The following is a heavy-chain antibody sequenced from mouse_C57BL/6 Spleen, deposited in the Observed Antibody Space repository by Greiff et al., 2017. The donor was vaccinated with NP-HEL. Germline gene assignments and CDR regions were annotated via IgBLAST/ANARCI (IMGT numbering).Heavy chain of an antibody. Sequence: VQLQQSGAELVRPGSSVKMSCKTSGYTFTSYGINWVKQRPGQGLEWIGYIYIGNGYTAYNEKFKGKATLTSDTSSSTAYMQRSSLTSEDSAIYFGARCGDAYAMDDWGQGTSVTVSS. V-gene: IGHV1-58*01. CDR3: ARCGDAYAMDD. CDR2: IYIGNGYT. CDR1: GYTFTSYG. J-gene: IGHJ4*01.